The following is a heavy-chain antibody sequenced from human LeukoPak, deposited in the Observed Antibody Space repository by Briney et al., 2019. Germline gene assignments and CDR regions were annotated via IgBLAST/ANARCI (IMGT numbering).Heavy chain of an antibody. D-gene: IGHD1-14*01. CDR1: GFTFSNYW. Sequence: GGSLRLSCADSGFTFSNYWMSWVRQAPGKGLEWVANIKQDGSEKYYVDSVKGGFTISRDNAKNSLYLQMNSLRAEDTAVYYCARDGNDGFDYWGQGTLVTVSS. J-gene: IGHJ4*02. CDR2: IKQDGSEK. CDR3: ARDGNDGFDY. V-gene: IGHV3-7*05.